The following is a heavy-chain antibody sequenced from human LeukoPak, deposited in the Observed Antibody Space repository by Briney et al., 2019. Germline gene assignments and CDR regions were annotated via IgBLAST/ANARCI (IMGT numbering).Heavy chain of an antibody. D-gene: IGHD2-2*01. J-gene: IGHJ4*02. CDR1: VYTSTNFY. V-gene: IGHV1-2*02. CDR3: ARRPINCIITNCYVDY. CDR2: MNPNSGDT. Sequence: ASVKVSCKASVYTSTNFYIHWVRQAPGQGLEWMGWMNPNSGDTSYAREFQDRVTMTRDTSLSTAYMELSRLRSDDTAVYFCARRPINCIITNCYVDYWGQGTLVTVSS.